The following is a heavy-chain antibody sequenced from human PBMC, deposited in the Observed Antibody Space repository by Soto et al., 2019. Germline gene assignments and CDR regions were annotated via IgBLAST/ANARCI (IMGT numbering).Heavy chain of an antibody. Sequence: GESLKISCKGSGYSFTSYWISWVRQMPGKGLEWMGRIDPSDSYTNYSPSFQGHVTTSADKSISTAYLQWSSLKASDTAMYYCARLSSFWSGYYTGIDLAYWGQGTLVTVSS. CDR3: ARLSSFWSGYYTGIDLAY. J-gene: IGHJ4*02. CDR1: GYSFTSYW. CDR2: IDPSDSYT. D-gene: IGHD3-3*01. V-gene: IGHV5-10-1*01.